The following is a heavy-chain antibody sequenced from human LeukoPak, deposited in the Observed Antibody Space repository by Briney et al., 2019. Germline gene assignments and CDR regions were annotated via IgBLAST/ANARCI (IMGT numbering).Heavy chain of an antibody. Sequence: PGGSLRLSCAASGFTFSSYAVSWVRQAPGKGLEWVSSISGSGGSTYSADSVKGRFTISRDNSKNTLYLQMNSLRAEDTALYYCAKDRSCTNDICQGDFDYWGQGTLVTLSS. CDR3: AKDRSCTNDICQGDFDY. CDR1: GFTFSSYA. D-gene: IGHD2-8*01. J-gene: IGHJ4*02. V-gene: IGHV3-23*01. CDR2: ISGSGGST.